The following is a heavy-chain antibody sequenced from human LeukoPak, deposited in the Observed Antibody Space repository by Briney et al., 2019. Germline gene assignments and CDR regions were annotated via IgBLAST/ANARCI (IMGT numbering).Heavy chain of an antibody. CDR1: GGSISSYY. CDR3: ARVWGYCSGGSCLNWFDP. Sequence: SETLSLTCTVSGGSISSYYWSWIRQPPGKGLEWIGYIYYSGSTNYNPSLKSRVTISVDTSKNQFSLKLSSVTAADTAVYYCARVWGYCSGGSCLNWFDPWGQGTLVTVSS. J-gene: IGHJ5*02. V-gene: IGHV4-59*01. CDR2: IYYSGST. D-gene: IGHD2-15*01.